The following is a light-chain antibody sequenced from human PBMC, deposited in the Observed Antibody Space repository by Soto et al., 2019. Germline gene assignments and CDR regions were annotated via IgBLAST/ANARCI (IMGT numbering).Light chain of an antibody. CDR3: QQYNSYSLT. CDR1: QSISSW. J-gene: IGKJ4*01. Sequence: DIQMTLSPSTLSASVGDRVTITCRASQSISSWLAWYQQKPGNAPKLLIYKASSLESGVPSRFSGSGSGTEFTLTISSLQPDDFATYYCQQYNSYSLTFGGGTKVEIK. V-gene: IGKV1-5*03. CDR2: KAS.